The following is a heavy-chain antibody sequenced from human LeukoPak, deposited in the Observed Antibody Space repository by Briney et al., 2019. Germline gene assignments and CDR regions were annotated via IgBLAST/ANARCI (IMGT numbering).Heavy chain of an antibody. V-gene: IGHV1-18*01. CDR3: ARGTSGSYYNVDLDY. Sequence: ASVKVSCKASGYTFTSYGISWVRQAPGQGLEWMGWISAYNGNTNYAQKLQGRVTMTTDTSTSTAYMELRSLRSDDTAVYYCARGTSGSYYNVDLDYWGQGTRVTVSS. CDR2: ISAYNGNT. CDR1: GYTFTSYG. J-gene: IGHJ4*02. D-gene: IGHD3-10*01.